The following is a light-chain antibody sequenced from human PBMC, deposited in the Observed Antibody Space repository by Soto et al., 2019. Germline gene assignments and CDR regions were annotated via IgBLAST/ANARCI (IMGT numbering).Light chain of an antibody. CDR2: GAS. CDR3: HQYGTSPPRT. Sequence: ETVLTQSPGTLSLSPGDRATLSCRASQSVSSSYLAWYQQKPGQAPRLLIYGASSRATGIPDRFSGSGSGTDFTLTISRLEPEDYAVYYYHQYGTSPPRTFGQGTKLEIK. CDR1: QSVSSSY. J-gene: IGKJ2*01. V-gene: IGKV3-20*01.